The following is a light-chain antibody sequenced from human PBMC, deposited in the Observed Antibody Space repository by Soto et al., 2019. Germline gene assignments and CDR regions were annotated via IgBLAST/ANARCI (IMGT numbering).Light chain of an antibody. J-gene: IGKJ1*01. CDR2: AGS. CDR1: QSISIN. V-gene: IGKV3D-15*01. Sequence: EIVLTQSPGTLSVSPGYRVTLSCRASQSISINLARYQHKPGQAPRLLIHAGSTRATGIPARISGSGSGTEFTLTISSLQSEDFAVYYCQQFRNWPWTFGQGTKVEIK. CDR3: QQFRNWPWT.